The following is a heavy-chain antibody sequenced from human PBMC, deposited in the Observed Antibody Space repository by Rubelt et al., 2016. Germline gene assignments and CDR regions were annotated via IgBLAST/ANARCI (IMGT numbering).Heavy chain of an antibody. J-gene: IGHJ3*02. V-gene: IGHV4-39*07. D-gene: IGHD6-6*01. CDR1: GGSISSSSYY. CDR3: GSGRPGCAFDI. Sequence: QLQLQESGPGLVKPSETLSLTCTVSGGSISSSSYYWGWIRQPPGKGLEWIGSIYYSGGTYYNPSLKRRVTISVDTSKNQFSLKLSSVTAADTAVYYCGSGRPGCAFDIWGQGAMVTVSS. CDR2: IYYSGGT.